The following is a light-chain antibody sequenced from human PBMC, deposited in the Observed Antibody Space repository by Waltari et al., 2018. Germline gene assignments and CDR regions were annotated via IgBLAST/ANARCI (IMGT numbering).Light chain of an antibody. CDR3: QQYGTSPRT. V-gene: IGKV3D-20*01. Sequence: WGASQSVISSYLAWYQQKPGLAPRLLSYDASTRATGVPDRFSGSGSGTDFTLTISRLEPEDFAVYYCQQYGTSPRTFGQGTKVQI. J-gene: IGKJ1*01. CDR1: QSVISSY. CDR2: DAS.